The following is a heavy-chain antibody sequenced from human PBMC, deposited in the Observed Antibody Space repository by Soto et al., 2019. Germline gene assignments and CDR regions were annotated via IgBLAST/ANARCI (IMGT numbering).Heavy chain of an antibody. V-gene: IGHV3-33*01. D-gene: IGHD3-22*01. Sequence: QVQLVESGGGVVQPGRSLRLSCAASGFTFSSYGMHWVRQAPGKGLEWVAVIWYDGSNKYYADSVKGRFTISRDNSMNALYLQMNSLRAEDTAVYYCARDAYYYDSSGYYYPYWYFDLWGRGTLVTVSS. CDR1: GFTFSSYG. CDR2: IWYDGSNK. CDR3: ARDAYYYDSSGYYYPYWYFDL. J-gene: IGHJ2*01.